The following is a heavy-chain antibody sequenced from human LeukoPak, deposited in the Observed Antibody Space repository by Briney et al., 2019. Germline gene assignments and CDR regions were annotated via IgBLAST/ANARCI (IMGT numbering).Heavy chain of an antibody. CDR2: ISNNGGYT. CDR1: GFTFSSYW. J-gene: IGHJ4*02. V-gene: IGHV3-23*01. Sequence: GGSLRLSCAASGFTFSSYWMSWVRQAPGKGLEWVSAISNNGGYTYYADSVQGRFTISRDNSKSTLCLQMNSLRAEDTAVYYCAKQLGYCSDGSCYFPYWGQGTLVTVSS. D-gene: IGHD2-15*01. CDR3: AKQLGYCSDGSCYFPY.